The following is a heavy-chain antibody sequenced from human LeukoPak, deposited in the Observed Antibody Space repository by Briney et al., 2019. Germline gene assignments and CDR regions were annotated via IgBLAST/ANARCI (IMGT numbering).Heavy chain of an antibody. Sequence: GRSLRLSCAASEFTFSTYSMHWVRQAPGKGLEWVAVISYDGSNKYYADSVKGRFTISRDNSKNTLYLQMNSLRAEDTAVYYCARGITAMVLDYWGQGTLVTVSS. J-gene: IGHJ4*02. CDR3: ARGITAMVLDY. CDR1: EFTFSTYS. CDR2: ISYDGSNK. D-gene: IGHD5-18*01. V-gene: IGHV3-30*03.